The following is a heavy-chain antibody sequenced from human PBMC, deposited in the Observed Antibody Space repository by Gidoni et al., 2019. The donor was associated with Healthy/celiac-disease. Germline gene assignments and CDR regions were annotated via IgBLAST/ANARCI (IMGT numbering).Heavy chain of an antibody. CDR1: GFTFRSYG. CDR3: AKAGIVGATFDY. CDR2: ISYDGSNK. Sequence: QVQLVESGGGVVQPGRSLRLSCAASGFTFRSYGRHWVRQAPGKWLEWVAVISYDGSNKYYADSVKGRFTISRDNSKNTLYLQMNSLRAEDTAVYYCAKAGIVGATFDYWGQGTLVTVSS. D-gene: IGHD1-26*01. V-gene: IGHV3-30*18. J-gene: IGHJ4*02.